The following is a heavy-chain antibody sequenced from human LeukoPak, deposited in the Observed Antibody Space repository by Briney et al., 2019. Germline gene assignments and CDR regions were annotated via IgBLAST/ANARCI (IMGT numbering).Heavy chain of an antibody. CDR1: GFTFSDYY. CDR2: ISSSGRTI. CDR3: AREGAGTIDY. Sequence: AGSLRLSCAASGFTFSDYYMSWTRQAPGKGLEWVSYISSSGRTIYYADSVKGRFTISRDNAKNSLYLQMNSLRAEDTAVYYCAREGAGTIDYWGQGTLVTVSS. J-gene: IGHJ4*02. V-gene: IGHV3-11*01. D-gene: IGHD6-13*01.